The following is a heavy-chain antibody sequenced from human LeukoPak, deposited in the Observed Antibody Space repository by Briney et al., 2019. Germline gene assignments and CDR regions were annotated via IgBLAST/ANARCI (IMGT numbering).Heavy chain of an antibody. V-gene: IGHV3-66*01. J-gene: IGHJ6*02. Sequence: GGSLRLSCAASGFTVSSNYMSWVRQAPGKGLEWVSVIYSGGSTYYADSVKGRFTISRDNSKNTLYLQMNSLRAEDTAVYYCARVDCSSTSCYTWDYYYGMDVWGQGTTVTVSS. CDR1: GFTVSSNY. D-gene: IGHD2-2*02. CDR3: ARVDCSSTSCYTWDYYYGMDV. CDR2: IYSGGST.